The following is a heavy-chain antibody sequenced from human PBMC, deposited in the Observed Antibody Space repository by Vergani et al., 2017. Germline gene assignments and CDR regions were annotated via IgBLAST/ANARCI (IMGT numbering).Heavy chain of an antibody. Sequence: QVQLVQSGAEVKKPGASVKVSCKASGYTFTSYYMHWVRQAPGQGLEWIGIINPSGGSTSYAQKFQGRVTMTRDTSTRTVYMELSSLRSEDTAVYYCARAIVGATTFDYWGQGTLVTVSS. J-gene: IGHJ4*02. CDR1: GYTFTSYY. V-gene: IGHV1-46*03. CDR3: ARAIVGATTFDY. CDR2: INPSGGST. D-gene: IGHD1-26*01.